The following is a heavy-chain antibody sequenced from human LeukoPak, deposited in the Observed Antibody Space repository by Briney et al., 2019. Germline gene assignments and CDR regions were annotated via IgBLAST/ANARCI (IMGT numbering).Heavy chain of an antibody. CDR2: TKSKTDGATT. Sequence: GGSLTLSCAASGLSFSNAWTSWVRQAPGKGLEWVGRTKSKTDGATTDYAAPVKGRFTISTDDSQNTLYLQMNSLKTEDTAVYYCTTFEYWGQGTLVTVSS. V-gene: IGHV3-15*01. CDR3: TTFEY. CDR1: GLSFSNAW. J-gene: IGHJ4*02.